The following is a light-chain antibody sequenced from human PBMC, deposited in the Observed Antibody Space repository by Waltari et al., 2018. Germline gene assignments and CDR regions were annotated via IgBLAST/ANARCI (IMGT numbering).Light chain of an antibody. Sequence: DIQMTPSPLSLSASVGDRVTITCRARQTISKYLNWYQQKPGKAPKLLIHAASRLQSGVPSRFSGSGSETEFTLTINSLQLEDFAIYYCQQTYTTPTWTFGQGTRVEIK. J-gene: IGKJ1*01. V-gene: IGKV1-39*01. CDR1: QTISKY. CDR2: AAS. CDR3: QQTYTTPTWT.